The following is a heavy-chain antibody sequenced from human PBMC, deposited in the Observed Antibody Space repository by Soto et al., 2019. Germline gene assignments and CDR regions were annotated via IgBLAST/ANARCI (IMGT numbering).Heavy chain of an antibody. D-gene: IGHD4-17*01. CDR1: GFTFSTYA. V-gene: IGHV3-23*01. J-gene: IGHJ4*02. CDR2: ITGSGSST. Sequence: EVQLLDSGGGLVQPGGSLRLSCAASGFTFSTYAMGWVRQAPGKGLEWVSTITGSGSSTYYADSVKGRFTISRDNSKNTLSLQMNSLRAEDTAVYYCAKDLYGDYGGVDYWGQGTLVTVSS. CDR3: AKDLYGDYGGVDY.